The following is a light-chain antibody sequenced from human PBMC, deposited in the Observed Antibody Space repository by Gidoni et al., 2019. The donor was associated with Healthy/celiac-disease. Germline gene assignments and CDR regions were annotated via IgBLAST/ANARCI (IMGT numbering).Light chain of an antibody. CDR3: SSYTSSSSPV. CDR1: SRDVGGYNY. V-gene: IGLV2-14*03. CDR2: DVS. J-gene: IGLJ3*02. Sequence: QSALTQPASVSGSPGQSITISCTGTSRDVGGYNYVSWYQQPPVKAPKLMIYDVSNRPSGVSNRFSGSKSGNTASLTISGLQAEDEADYYCSSYTSSSSPVFGGGTKLTVL.